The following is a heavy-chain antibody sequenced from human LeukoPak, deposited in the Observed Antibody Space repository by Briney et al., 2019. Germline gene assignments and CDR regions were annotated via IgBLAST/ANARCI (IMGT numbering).Heavy chain of an antibody. J-gene: IGHJ6*02. Sequence: ASVKVSCKASGYTFTGYYMHWVRQAPGQGLEWMGRINPNSGNTGYAQKFQGRVTMTRNTSISTAYMELSSLRSEDTAVYYCARGRHGLYRGPYYYYGMDVWGQGTTVTVSS. CDR2: INPNSGNT. V-gene: IGHV1-8*02. CDR3: ARGRHGLYRGPYYYYGMDV. CDR1: GYTFTGYY. D-gene: IGHD1-26*01.